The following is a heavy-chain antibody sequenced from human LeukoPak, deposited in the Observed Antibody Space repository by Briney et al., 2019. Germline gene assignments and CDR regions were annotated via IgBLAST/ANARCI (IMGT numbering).Heavy chain of an antibody. CDR1: GGSISSYY. Sequence: PSETLSLTCTVSGGSISSYYWSWIRQPPGKGLEWIGYIYYSGSTNYNPSLKSRVTISVDTSKNQFSLKLSSVTAADTAVYYCARARGWYYDFWSGIKGSNAFDIWGQGTMVTVSS. D-gene: IGHD3-3*01. J-gene: IGHJ3*02. V-gene: IGHV4-59*01. CDR2: IYYSGST. CDR3: ARARGWYYDFWSGIKGSNAFDI.